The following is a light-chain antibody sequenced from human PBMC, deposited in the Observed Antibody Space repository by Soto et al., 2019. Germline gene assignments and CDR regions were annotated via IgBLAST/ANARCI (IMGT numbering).Light chain of an antibody. J-gene: IGLJ2*01. CDR2: EVS. Sequence: QSVLTQPASVSGSPGQSITISCIGTSSDVGSYNLVSWYQQHPGKAPKVLIYEVSERPSGVSNRFSGSKSGNTASLTISGLQAEDEAEYYCCSYAGSRTHVLFGGGTKSPS. V-gene: IGLV2-23*02. CDR3: CSYAGSRTHVL. CDR1: SSDVGSYNL.